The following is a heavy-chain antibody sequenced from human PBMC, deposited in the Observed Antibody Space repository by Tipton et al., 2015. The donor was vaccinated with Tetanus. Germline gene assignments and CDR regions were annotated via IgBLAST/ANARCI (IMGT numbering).Heavy chain of an antibody. V-gene: IGHV3-11*04. Sequence: QLVQSGGGLAKPGGSLRLSCAGSGFTFSGFYMSWIRQAPGRGLEWVAYTSGSGNTILYADSVKGRFTISRDNAKNTVYLQMSSLRAEDTAVYFCARRSLLNYGLDVWGQGTTVTVSS. CDR3: ARRSLLNYGLDV. CDR1: GFTFSGFY. J-gene: IGHJ6*02. D-gene: IGHD2-8*01. CDR2: TSGSGNTI.